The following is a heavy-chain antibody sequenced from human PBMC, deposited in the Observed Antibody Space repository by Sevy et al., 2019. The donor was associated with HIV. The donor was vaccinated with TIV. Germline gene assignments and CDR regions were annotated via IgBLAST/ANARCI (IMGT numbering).Heavy chain of an antibody. D-gene: IGHD2-15*01. V-gene: IGHV3-53*01. CDR1: GFTVSSNY. CDR2: IYSGGST. J-gene: IGHJ3*02. CDR3: ARGGVEYCSGGSCFAFDI. Sequence: GGSLRLSCAASGFTVSSNYMGWVRQAPGKGLEWVSVIYSGGSTYYADSVKGRFTISRDNSKNTLYLQMNSLRAEDTAVYYCARGGVEYCSGGSCFAFDIWGQGTMVTVSS.